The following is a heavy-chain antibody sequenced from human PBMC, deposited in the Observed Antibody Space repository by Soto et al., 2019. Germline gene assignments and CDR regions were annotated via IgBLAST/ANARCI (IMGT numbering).Heavy chain of an antibody. J-gene: IGHJ4*02. CDR3: AKHAQRSSGWDRDYFDY. CDR1: GFIFSNYA. CDR2: ISGGGGST. Sequence: EVQLLESGGGLVQPGGSLRLSCAASGFIFSNYAMSWVRQAPGKGLEWVSGISGGGGSTYYADSVKGRLTISRDNSKNTLYLQMNSLRAEDTAIYYCAKHAQRSSGWDRDYFDYWGQGTLVTVSS. V-gene: IGHV3-23*01. D-gene: IGHD6-19*01.